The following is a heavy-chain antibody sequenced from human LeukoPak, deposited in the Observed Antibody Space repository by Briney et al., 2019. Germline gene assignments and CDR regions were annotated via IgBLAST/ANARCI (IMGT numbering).Heavy chain of an antibody. CDR1: VGSSSSGGYY. CDR2: ICYSGST. CDR3: ARDGYSSSASWWYFDL. J-gene: IGHJ2*01. Sequence: PSETLSLTCTVSVGSSSSGGYYWRWIRQHPGRCLERIAYICYSGSTYYNPSLKSRVTISVDTSKYQFSLKLSSVTAADTAVYYCARDGYSSSASWWYFDLWGRGTLVTVSS. D-gene: IGHD6-6*01. V-gene: IGHV4-31*03.